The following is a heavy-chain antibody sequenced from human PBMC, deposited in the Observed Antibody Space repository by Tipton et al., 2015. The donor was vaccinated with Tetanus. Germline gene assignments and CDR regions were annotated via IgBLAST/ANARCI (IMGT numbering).Heavy chain of an antibody. J-gene: IGHJ4*02. CDR2: SWYDGTDK. D-gene: IGHD2-15*01. CDR3: AREGDCSGGSCFSGDLDN. Sequence: SLRLSCAASGFIFSSYGIYWVRQAPGKGLEWVAVSWYDGTDKYYADSVKCRFTISRDNSKNTLYLQMNSLRVEDTAVYYCAREGDCSGGSCFSGDLDNWGQGTQVNLSS. V-gene: IGHV3-33*01. CDR1: GFIFSSYG.